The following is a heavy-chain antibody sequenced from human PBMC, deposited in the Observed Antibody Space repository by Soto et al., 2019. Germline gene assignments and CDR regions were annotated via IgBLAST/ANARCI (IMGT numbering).Heavy chain of an antibody. CDR3: ARDNSSSSIGYYYYYMDV. CDR2: ICGSGSTT. D-gene: IGHD6-13*01. Sequence: GGSLRLSCAASGFIFDNYAMSWVRQAPGKGLEWVSAICGSGSTTYYADSVKGRFTISRDNSKNTLYLQMNSLRAEDTAVYYCARDNSSSSIGYYYYYMDVWGKGTTVTVSS. CDR1: GFIFDNYA. J-gene: IGHJ6*03. V-gene: IGHV3-23*01.